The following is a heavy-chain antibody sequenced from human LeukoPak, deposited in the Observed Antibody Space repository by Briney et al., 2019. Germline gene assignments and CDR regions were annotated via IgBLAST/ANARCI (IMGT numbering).Heavy chain of an antibody. D-gene: IGHD3-22*01. J-gene: IGHJ4*02. CDR3: ARRFYYDKSGYSEF. V-gene: IGHV1-69*06. Sequence: GASVKVSCKASGGTITSFVITWVRQAPGQGLEWMGKVLPIFGTTHYAQKFQGRVTISADNSSSTAYMELSRLTSDDTAVYYCARRFYYDKSGYSEFWGQGSLVTVSS. CDR2: VLPIFGTT. CDR1: GGTITSFV.